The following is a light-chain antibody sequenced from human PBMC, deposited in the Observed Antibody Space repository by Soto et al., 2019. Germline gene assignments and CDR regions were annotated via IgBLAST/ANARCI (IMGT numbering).Light chain of an antibody. CDR3: SSYTSSSTLGV. Sequence: SVLTQPASVSGSLGQSATTSCTGTSSDVGGYNYVSWYQQHPGKAPKLMIYDVSNRPSGVSNRFSGSKSGNTASLTISGLQAEDEADYYCSSYTSSSTLGVFGTGTKVTVL. CDR2: DVS. V-gene: IGLV2-14*01. J-gene: IGLJ1*01. CDR1: SSDVGGYNY.